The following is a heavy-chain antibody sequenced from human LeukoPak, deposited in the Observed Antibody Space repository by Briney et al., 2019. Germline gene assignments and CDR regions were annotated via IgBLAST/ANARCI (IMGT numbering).Heavy chain of an antibody. CDR2: INPSGGST. D-gene: IGHD2-15*01. Sequence: ASVKVSCKASGYTFTSYYMHWVRQAPGQGLEWMGIINPSGGSTSYAQKFQGRVTMTRDTSTSTAYMELRSLRSDDTAVYYCARLLLRGDHGGGLDYWGQGTLVTVSS. V-gene: IGHV1-46*01. J-gene: IGHJ4*02. CDR1: GYTFTSYY. CDR3: ARLLLRGDHGGGLDY.